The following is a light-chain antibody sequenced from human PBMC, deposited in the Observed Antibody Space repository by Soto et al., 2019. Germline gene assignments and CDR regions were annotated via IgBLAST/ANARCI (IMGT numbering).Light chain of an antibody. V-gene: IGKV1-5*03. Sequence: DIQMTQSPSTLSAFVGDRVTITCRASQSINSWLAWYQQKPGKAPNLLIYKASNLESGAPSRFSGSGSGTEFTLTISSLQPDDFATYYCQQYHRSPFTVGGGTKVEIK. J-gene: IGKJ4*01. CDR2: KAS. CDR1: QSINSW. CDR3: QQYHRSPFT.